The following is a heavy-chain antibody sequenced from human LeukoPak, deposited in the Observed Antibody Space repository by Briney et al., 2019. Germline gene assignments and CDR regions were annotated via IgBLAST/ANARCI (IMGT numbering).Heavy chain of an antibody. CDR3: ARDFHSGVRGVILKYFDY. V-gene: IGHV3-21*01. CDR1: GFTFSSYS. D-gene: IGHD3-10*01. CDR2: ISSSSSYI. Sequence: GGSLRLSCAASGFTFSSYSMNWVRQAPGKGLVWVSSISSSSSYIYYADSVKGRFTISRDNAKNSLYLQMNSLRAEDTAVYYCARDFHSGVRGVILKYFDYWGQGTLVTVSS. J-gene: IGHJ4*02.